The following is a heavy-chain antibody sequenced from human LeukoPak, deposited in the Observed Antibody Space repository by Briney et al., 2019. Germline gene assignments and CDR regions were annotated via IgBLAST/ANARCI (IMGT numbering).Heavy chain of an antibody. V-gene: IGHV3-7*01. CDR2: IKQDGSEK. Sequence: PGGSLRLSCAVSGFTFSSYWMSWVRQAPGKGLEWVANIKQDGSEKYYVDSVKGRFTISRDNARNSLYLQMSSLRAEDTAVYFCVRGKQYPDTSGYFCFQNWGQGTLVTVSS. CDR1: GFTFSSYW. D-gene: IGHD3-22*01. CDR3: VRGKQYPDTSGYFCFQN. J-gene: IGHJ1*01.